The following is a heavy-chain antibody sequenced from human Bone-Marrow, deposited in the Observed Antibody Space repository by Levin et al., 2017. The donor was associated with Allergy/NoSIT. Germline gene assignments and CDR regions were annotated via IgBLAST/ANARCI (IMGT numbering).Heavy chain of an antibody. V-gene: IGHV3-11*05. CDR2: ITDSSSLT. D-gene: IGHD1-26*01. Sequence: GESLKISCAASGFSFSDSYMTWIRQSPGKGLEWISYITDSSSLTNYADSVKGRFTISRDNAKNSLYLQMNSLRADDTAVYYCAREVVGSIRGYFDLWGRGTLVTVSS. CDR1: GFSFSDSY. CDR3: AREVVGSIRGYFDL. J-gene: IGHJ2*01.